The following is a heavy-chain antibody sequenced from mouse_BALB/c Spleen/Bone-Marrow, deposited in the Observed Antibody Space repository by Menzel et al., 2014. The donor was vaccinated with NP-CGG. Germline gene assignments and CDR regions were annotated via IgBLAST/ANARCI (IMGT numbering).Heavy chain of an antibody. CDR1: GFTFTDYY. CDR3: ARDENVGIYWYFDV. V-gene: IGHV7-3*02. CDR2: IRNKAKGYTT. J-gene: IGHJ1*01. Sequence: EVMLVESGGGLVQPGGSLRLSCATSGFTFTDYYMSWVRQPPGKALEWLGFIRNKAKGYTTDYSASVKGRLTISRDNSQSISYLQMNTLRAEDSATYYCARDENVGIYWYFDVWGAGTTVTVSS.